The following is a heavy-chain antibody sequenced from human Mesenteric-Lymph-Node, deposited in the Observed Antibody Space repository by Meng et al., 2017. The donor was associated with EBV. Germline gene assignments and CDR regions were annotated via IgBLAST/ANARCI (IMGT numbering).Heavy chain of an antibody. V-gene: IGHV4-4*03. CDR3: GRDQGRELINH. D-gene: IGHD1-7*01. Sequence: LRESDPGLVSPPGTLSLTCTVSGDSISSDFWLSWVRHPPGKGLEWIGEVYHRGDTNYNPSLKSRVDISVDKSKNQFYLSLFSVTAADTAVYYCGRDQGRELINHWGQGTLVTVSS. J-gene: IGHJ4*02. CDR2: VYHRGDT. CDR1: GDSISSDFW.